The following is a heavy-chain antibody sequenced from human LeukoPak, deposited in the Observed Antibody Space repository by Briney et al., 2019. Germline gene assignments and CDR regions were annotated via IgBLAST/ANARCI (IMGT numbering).Heavy chain of an antibody. CDR2: IFGSGGGA. V-gene: IGHV3-23*01. CDR3: GKTTTGYSSGQKPAWPVDY. CDR1: GFTFGSYA. Sequence: GGSLRLSCEASGFTFGSYAMYWVRQAPGKGLEWVAGIFGSGGGAHYADSAKGRFTISRDNSKNTVYLQINSLRAEDTAVYYCGKTTTGYSSGQKPAWPVDYWGQGTLVTVSS. J-gene: IGHJ4*02. D-gene: IGHD6-19*01.